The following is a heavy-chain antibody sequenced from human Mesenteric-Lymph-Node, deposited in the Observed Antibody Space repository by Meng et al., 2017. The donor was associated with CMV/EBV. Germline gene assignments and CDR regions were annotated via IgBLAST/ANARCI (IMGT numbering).Heavy chain of an antibody. Sequence: ASVKVSCKASGYTFTGYYMHWVRQAPGQGLEWMGIINTGSGSPSYAQKLQGRVTMTRDKPAGTVYLDLNSLRSDDTAVYYCVRGSMVSRLYYLGMDVWGQGTTVTVSS. CDR3: VRGSMVSRLYYLGMDV. V-gene: IGHV1-46*04. D-gene: IGHD4/OR15-4a*01. CDR1: GYTFTGYY. CDR2: INTGSGSP. J-gene: IGHJ6*02.